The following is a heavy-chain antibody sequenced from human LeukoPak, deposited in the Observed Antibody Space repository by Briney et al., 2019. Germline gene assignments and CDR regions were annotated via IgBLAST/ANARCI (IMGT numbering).Heavy chain of an antibody. V-gene: IGHV1-69*13. CDR2: IIPIFGTA. J-gene: IGHJ3*02. CDR1: GYTFTSYY. CDR3: ASIVGAPSLQAFDI. Sequence: GASVKVSCKASGYTFTSYYMHWVRQAPGQGLEWMGGIIPIFGTANYAQKFQGRVTITADESTSTAYMELSSLRSEDTAVYYCASIVGAPSLQAFDIWGQGTMVTVSS. D-gene: IGHD1-26*01.